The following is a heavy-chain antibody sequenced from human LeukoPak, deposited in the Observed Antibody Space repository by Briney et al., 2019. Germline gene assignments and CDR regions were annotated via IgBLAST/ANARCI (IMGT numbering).Heavy chain of an antibody. J-gene: IGHJ4*02. CDR3: ARGSTVVRGVSPAGDY. CDR1: GFTFSSYT. V-gene: IGHV3-21*01. Sequence: TPGGSLRLSCAASGFTFSSYTMNWVRQAPGKGLEWVSSISRSSSYIYYADSMKGRFTISRDNAKNSLDLQMHSLRAEDTAVYYCARGSTVVRGVSPAGDYSGKGTLVTVSS. CDR2: ISRSSSYI. D-gene: IGHD3-10*01.